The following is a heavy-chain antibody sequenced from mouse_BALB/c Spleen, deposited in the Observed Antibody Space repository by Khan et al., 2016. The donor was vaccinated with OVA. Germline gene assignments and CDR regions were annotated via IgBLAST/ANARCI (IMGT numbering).Heavy chain of an antibody. CDR1: GYTFTDYA. Sequence: QVQLQQSGAELVRPGVSVKISCKASGYTFTDYAMHWVKQRHAKSLEWIGVISTNYGDADYNQKFPGKASMTVASSSSTVDMELARQTSEDSAIYYCVRGGKLADWGQGTLVTVSA. CDR3: VRGGKLAD. D-gene: IGHD1-1*02. CDR2: ISTNYGDA. V-gene: IGHV1S137*01. J-gene: IGHJ3*01.